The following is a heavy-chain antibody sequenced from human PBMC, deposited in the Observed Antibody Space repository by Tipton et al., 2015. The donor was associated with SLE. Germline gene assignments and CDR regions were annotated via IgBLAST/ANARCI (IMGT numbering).Heavy chain of an antibody. CDR2: MFHSGST. Sequence: TLSLTCTVSGGSISSYYWSWIRQPPGKGLEWIGHMFHSGSTNYNPSLASRVTISIDKSKNQLSLTLNSVTTADTAMYYCARDPNGGYGSFDYWGLGALVTASS. CDR3: ARDPNGGYGSFDY. V-gene: IGHV4-59*01. D-gene: IGHD7-27*01. J-gene: IGHJ4*02. CDR1: GGSISSYY.